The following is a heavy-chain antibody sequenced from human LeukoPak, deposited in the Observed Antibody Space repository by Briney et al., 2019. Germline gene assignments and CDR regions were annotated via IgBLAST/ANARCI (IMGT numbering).Heavy chain of an antibody. CDR1: GFTFRICA. J-gene: IGHJ6*02. CDR2: ISYDGSNK. Sequence: PGGSLRLSCAASGFTFRICAMHWVRQAPGKGLEWVAVISYDGSNKNYADSVKGRFTISRDNSKNTLYLQMNTLRAEDTAVYYCARDGSSREPPYAIYGLDVWGQGTTVTVSS. V-gene: IGHV3-30-3*01. D-gene: IGHD2-2*02. CDR3: ARDGSSREPPYAIYGLDV.